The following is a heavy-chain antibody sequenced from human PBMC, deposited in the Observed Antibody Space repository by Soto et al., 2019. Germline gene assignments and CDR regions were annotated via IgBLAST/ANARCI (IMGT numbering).Heavy chain of an antibody. V-gene: IGHV3-73*01. Sequence: GGSLDSPVQPLGSPSVALLCTGSARLPGKGWSGLAVLEAKLTVTRQHMLRRKGRFTISRDDSKNTAYLQMNSLKTEDTAVYYCTRQDEAYNWTPSGDYYYGMDVWGQGTTVTVSS. J-gene: IGHJ6*02. CDR1: GSPSVALL. D-gene: IGHD1-20*01. CDR2: LEAKLTVTR. CDR3: TRQDEAYNWTPSGDYYYGMDV.